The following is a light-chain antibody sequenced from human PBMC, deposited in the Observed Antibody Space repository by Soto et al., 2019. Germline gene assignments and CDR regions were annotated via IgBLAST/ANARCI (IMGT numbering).Light chain of an antibody. Sequence: SVLTQPASVSGSPGQSITISCSGTSNAVGGYDYVSWYQQHPGKAPKLIIFEVNNRPSGISFRFSGSKSGNTASLTISGLQAGDEADYYCSSFTGTTSLGVFGGGTKVTVL. CDR2: EVN. J-gene: IGLJ3*02. CDR3: SSFTGTTSLGV. CDR1: SNAVGGYDY. V-gene: IGLV2-14*03.